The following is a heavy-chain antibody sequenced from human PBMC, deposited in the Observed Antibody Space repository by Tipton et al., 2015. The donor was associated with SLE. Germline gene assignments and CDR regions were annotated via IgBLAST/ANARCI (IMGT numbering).Heavy chain of an antibody. CDR3: AKGAIRYDSSGYFDY. Sequence: SLRLSCAASGFTFSSYGMHWVRQAPGKGLEWVAVIWYDGSNKYYADSVKGRFTISRDNSKNTLYLQMNSLRAEDTAVYYCAKGAIRYDSSGYFDYWGQGTLVTASS. D-gene: IGHD3-22*01. J-gene: IGHJ4*02. CDR2: IWYDGSNK. V-gene: IGHV3-33*06. CDR1: GFTFSSYG.